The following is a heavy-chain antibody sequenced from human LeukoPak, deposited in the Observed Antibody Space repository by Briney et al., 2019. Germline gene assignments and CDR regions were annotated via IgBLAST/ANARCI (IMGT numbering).Heavy chain of an antibody. V-gene: IGHV3-66*01. CDR1: GFTVSNNY. Sequence: GGSLRLSCAASGFTVSNNYMSWLRQAPGKGLDWVSVLYSGGSTYYADSVKGKFTISRDNSKNTLYLQMNSLRAEDTAVYHCARTLYFGDLVYDYWGQGTLVTVSS. CDR3: ARTLYFGDLVYDY. D-gene: IGHD3-10*01. CDR2: LYSGGST. J-gene: IGHJ4*02.